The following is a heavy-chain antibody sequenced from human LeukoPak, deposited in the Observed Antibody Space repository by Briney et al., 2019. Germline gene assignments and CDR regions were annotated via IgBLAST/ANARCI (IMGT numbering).Heavy chain of an antibody. CDR1: GGSINGYY. J-gene: IGHJ4*02. Sequence: SETLSLTCTVSGGSINGYYWSWIRQPPGKGLEWIGYISYSGSTNYNPSLKSRVTISVDTKQFSLKLSSVTAADTAVYYCARDRWLGYWGQGTLVTVSS. CDR3: ARDRWLGY. V-gene: IGHV4-59*01. CDR2: ISYSGST. D-gene: IGHD5-12*01.